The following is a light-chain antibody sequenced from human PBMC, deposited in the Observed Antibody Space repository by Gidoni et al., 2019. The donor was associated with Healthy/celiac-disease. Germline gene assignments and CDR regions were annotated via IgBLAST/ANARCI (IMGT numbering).Light chain of an antibody. J-gene: IGKJ4*01. CDR3: QQYYDWPPLT. CDR2: CAA. Sequence: EIVMTQPRATLSVSQGERATLSVRASQSVNTNFAWYQQKPGQAPRLLIYCAATRATGIPPEISGGSAWTKFSHTISSLQAEDFSVYYCQQYYDWPPLTFGGGTKVEIK. CDR1: QSVNTN. V-gene: IGKV3-15*01.